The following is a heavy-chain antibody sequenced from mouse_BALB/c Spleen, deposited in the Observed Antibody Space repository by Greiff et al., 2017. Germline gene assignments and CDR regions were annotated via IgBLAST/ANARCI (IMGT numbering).Heavy chain of an antibody. CDR3: APSIHYYGYYAMDY. Sequence: EVKLQESGPELVKPGASVKISCKASGYSFTGYNMNWVKQSNGKSLEWIGNIDPYYGGTSYNQKFKGQATLTVDKSSSTSYMQLKILTSEDSAVYYCAPSIHYYGYYAMDYWGQGTTLTVSS. V-gene: IGHV1-39*01. CDR2: IDPYYGGT. J-gene: IGHJ4*01. D-gene: IGHD1-2*01. CDR1: GYSFTGYN.